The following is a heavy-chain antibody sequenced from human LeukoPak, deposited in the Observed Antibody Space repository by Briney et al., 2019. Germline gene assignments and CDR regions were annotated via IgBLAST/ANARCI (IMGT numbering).Heavy chain of an antibody. V-gene: IGHV3-23*01. Sequence: PGGSLRLSCAASGFTFSSYAMSWVRQAPGKGLEWVSAISGSGGSTYYADSVKGRFTISRDNSKNTLYLQMNSLRAEDTAVYYCARSGSYYKDYYYGMDVWGQGTTVTVSS. CDR1: GFTFSSYA. J-gene: IGHJ6*02. D-gene: IGHD3-10*01. CDR3: ARSGSYYKDYYYGMDV. CDR2: ISGSGGST.